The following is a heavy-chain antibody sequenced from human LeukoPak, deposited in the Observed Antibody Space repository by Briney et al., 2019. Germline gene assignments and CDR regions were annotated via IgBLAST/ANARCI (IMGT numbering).Heavy chain of an antibody. CDR1: GFTFSSYS. V-gene: IGHV3-21*01. CDR2: ISSSSSYI. J-gene: IGHJ4*02. Sequence: PGGSLRLSCAASGFTFSSYSMNWVRQAPGKGLEWVSSISSSSSYIYYADSVKGRFTISRDNAKNSLYLQMNSLRAEDTAVYYCARVAGSLAARTYFDYWAREPWSPSPQ. CDR3: ARVAGSLAARTYFDY. D-gene: IGHD6-6*01.